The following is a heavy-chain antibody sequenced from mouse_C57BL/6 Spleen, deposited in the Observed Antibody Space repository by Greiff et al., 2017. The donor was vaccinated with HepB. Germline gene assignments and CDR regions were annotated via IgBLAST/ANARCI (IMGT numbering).Heavy chain of an antibody. Sequence: VQLVESGAELVKPGASVKMSCKASGYTFTSYWITWVKQRPGQGLEWIGDIYPGSGSTNYNEKFKSKATLTVDTSSSTAYMQLSSLTSEDSAVYYCARGDYGNYLYYFDDWGQGTTLTVSS. D-gene: IGHD2-1*01. J-gene: IGHJ2*01. V-gene: IGHV1-55*01. CDR3: ARGDYGNYLYYFDD. CDR1: GYTFTSYW. CDR2: IYPGSGST.